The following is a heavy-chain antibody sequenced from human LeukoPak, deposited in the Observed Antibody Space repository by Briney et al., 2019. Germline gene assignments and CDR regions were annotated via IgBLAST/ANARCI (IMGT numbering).Heavy chain of an antibody. D-gene: IGHD3-22*01. V-gene: IGHV4-34*01. CDR1: GGSFSGYY. CDR2: INHSGST. J-gene: IGHJ4*02. Sequence: SETLSLTCAVYGGSFSGYYWSWIRQPPGKGLEWIGEINHSGSTNYNPSLKSRVTISVDTSKNQFSLKLSSVTAADTAVYYCARLPYDSSGYYYVESYWGQGTLVTVSS. CDR3: ARLPYDSSGYYYVESY.